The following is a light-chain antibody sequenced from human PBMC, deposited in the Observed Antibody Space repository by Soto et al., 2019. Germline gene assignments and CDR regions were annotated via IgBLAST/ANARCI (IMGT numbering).Light chain of an antibody. CDR3: SLDAGPNTYV. J-gene: IGLJ1*01. CDR1: DVGSYGV. Sequence: QSALTQPASVSGSPGQSITISCSDVGSYGVVSWYQQHPGKVPKLMIYDGTQRPSAVSDRFSGSKSANTASLTISGLQADDEADYYCSLDAGPNTYVFGTGTKVTV. V-gene: IGLV2-23*01. CDR2: DGT.